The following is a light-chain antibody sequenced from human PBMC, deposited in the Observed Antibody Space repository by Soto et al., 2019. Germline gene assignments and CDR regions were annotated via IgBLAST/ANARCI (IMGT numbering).Light chain of an antibody. V-gene: IGKV3-15*01. CDR1: QSVSSN. Sequence: EIVMTQSPATLSVSPGERATLSCRASQSVSSNLAWYQQKPGQTPKLLIYVASTRATGIPARLSGSGSGTEFTLPISSLQSEDFAVYYCQQYNVWPLTFGGGTKVEFK. CDR2: VAS. CDR3: QQYNVWPLT. J-gene: IGKJ4*01.